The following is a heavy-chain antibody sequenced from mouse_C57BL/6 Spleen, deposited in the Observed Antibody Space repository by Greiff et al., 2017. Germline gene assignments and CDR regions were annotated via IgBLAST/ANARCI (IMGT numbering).Heavy chain of an antibody. Sequence: QVQLQQSGAELVRPGASVTLSCKASGYTFTDYEMHWVKQTPVHGLEWIGAIDPETGGTAYNQKFKGKAILTADKSSSTAYMELRSLTSEDSAVYYYTRGYCSNYRFAYGGQGTLVTVSA. J-gene: IGHJ3*01. CDR3: TRGYCSNYRFAY. CDR1: GYTFTDYE. D-gene: IGHD2-5*01. V-gene: IGHV1-15*01. CDR2: IDPETGGT.